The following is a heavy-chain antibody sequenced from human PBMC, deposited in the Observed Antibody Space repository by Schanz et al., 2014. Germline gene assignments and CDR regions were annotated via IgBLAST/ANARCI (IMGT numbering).Heavy chain of an antibody. CDR1: GFTFSSYA. Sequence: EVQLLESGGGLVQPGGSLRLSCAASGFTFSSYAMSWVRQAPGKGLEWVSALSGSGGSTYYADSVKVRFTISRDKAKNTLYLQMNSLTAEDTAVYYCAKQSHYDILTVPRNWGQGTLVTVSS. CDR2: LSGSGGST. J-gene: IGHJ4*02. D-gene: IGHD3-9*01. V-gene: IGHV3-23*01. CDR3: AKQSHYDILTVPRN.